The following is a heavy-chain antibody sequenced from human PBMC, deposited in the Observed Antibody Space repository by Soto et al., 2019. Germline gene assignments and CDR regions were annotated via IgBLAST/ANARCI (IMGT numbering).Heavy chain of an antibody. CDR1: GGSISSTNL. CDR3: ARSPRSISAGGIEF. V-gene: IGHV4-4*02. J-gene: IGHJ4*01. D-gene: IGHD6-13*01. CDR2: IYHTGST. Sequence: SETLSLTCAVSGGSISSTNLWTWVRQPPGKGLEWIGEIYHTGSTTFNPSLKSRVTISVDRSKNHFSLKLSSVTAADTAVYFCARSPRSISAGGIEFWGQGILVTVSS.